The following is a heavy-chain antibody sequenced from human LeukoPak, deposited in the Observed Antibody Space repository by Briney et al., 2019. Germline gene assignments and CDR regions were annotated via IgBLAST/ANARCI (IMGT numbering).Heavy chain of an antibody. CDR2: IYTSGST. Sequence: SETLSLTCTVSGGSISSCYWSWIRQPAGKGLEWIGRIYTSGSTNYNPSLKSRVTMSVDTSKNQFSLKLSSVTAADTAVYYCARVYCSGGSCYVPWFDPWGQGTLVTVSS. J-gene: IGHJ5*02. CDR1: GGSISSCY. D-gene: IGHD2-15*01. V-gene: IGHV4-4*07. CDR3: ARVYCSGGSCYVPWFDP.